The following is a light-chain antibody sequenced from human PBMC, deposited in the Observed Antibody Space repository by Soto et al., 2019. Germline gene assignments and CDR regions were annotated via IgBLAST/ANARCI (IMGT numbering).Light chain of an antibody. J-gene: IGLJ2*01. CDR3: SSYAGSNNLL. CDR1: SSDVGNYNL. Sequence: QSALTQPASVSGSPGQSITISCTGTSSDVGNYNLVSWYQQYPGKAPKLMIYEGGKRPSGVSNRFSASKSGNTASLTVSGLQAEDEADYYCSSYAGSNNLLFGGGTKLTVL. V-gene: IGLV2-14*02. CDR2: EGG.